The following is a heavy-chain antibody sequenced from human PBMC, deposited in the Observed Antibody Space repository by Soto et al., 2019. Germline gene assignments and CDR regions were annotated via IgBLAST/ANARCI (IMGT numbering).Heavy chain of an antibody. J-gene: IGHJ4*02. D-gene: IGHD3-3*01. Sequence: PGGSLRLSCAASGFTFSSYWMSWVRQAPGKGLEWVANIKQDGSEKYYVDSVKGRFTISRDNAKNSLYLQMNSLRAEDTAVYYCARDAYDFWSGYHRFDYWGQGTLVTVS. CDR3: ARDAYDFWSGYHRFDY. CDR2: IKQDGSEK. V-gene: IGHV3-7*03. CDR1: GFTFSSYW.